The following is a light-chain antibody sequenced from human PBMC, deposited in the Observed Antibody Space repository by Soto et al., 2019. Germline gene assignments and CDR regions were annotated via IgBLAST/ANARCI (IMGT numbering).Light chain of an antibody. J-gene: IGKJ4*01. CDR2: AAS. CDR1: QSISIY. CDR3: QQSYSIPT. Sequence: DFQLTQSTSSLSASVGDRVTITCRASQSISIYLNWYQQKPGKAPSLLIYAASTLQSGVPSRFSGSGSGTAFTLTISSLQPEDFATYYCQQSYSIPTLGGGTKVEIK. V-gene: IGKV1-39*01.